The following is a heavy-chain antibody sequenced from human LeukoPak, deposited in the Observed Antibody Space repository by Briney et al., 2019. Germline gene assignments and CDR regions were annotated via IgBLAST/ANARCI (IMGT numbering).Heavy chain of an antibody. Sequence: SETLSLTCTVSGGSISNSSYYWGWIRQPPGKGLEWIGSIYYSGSTYYNPSLKSRVTISVDTSKNQFSLKLSSVTAADTAVYYCARGYCSGGSCYLYYYYYYMDVWGKGTTVTVSS. CDR2: IYYSGST. J-gene: IGHJ6*03. V-gene: IGHV4-39*07. D-gene: IGHD2-15*01. CDR1: GGSISNSSYY. CDR3: ARGYCSGGSCYLYYYYYYMDV.